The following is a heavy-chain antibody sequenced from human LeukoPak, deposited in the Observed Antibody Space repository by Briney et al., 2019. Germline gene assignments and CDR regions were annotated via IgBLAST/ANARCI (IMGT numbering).Heavy chain of an antibody. V-gene: IGHV4-4*07. Sequence: SETLSLTCTVSGGSISSYYWNWIRQPAGKGLEWIGRIYPSGNTNYNPSLKSRVTTSVDTSKNQFSLKLSSVTAADTAGYYCAREIVVVTGGPRFDPWGQGTLVTVSS. CDR2: IYPSGNT. CDR3: AREIVVVTGGPRFDP. D-gene: IGHD2-21*02. CDR1: GGSISSYY. J-gene: IGHJ5*02.